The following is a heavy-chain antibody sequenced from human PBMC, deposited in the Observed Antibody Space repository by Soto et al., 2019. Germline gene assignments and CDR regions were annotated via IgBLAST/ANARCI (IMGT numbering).Heavy chain of an antibody. CDR3: ARAAVAAASYFYGMDV. J-gene: IGHJ6*02. Sequence: QVQLVQSGAEVKKPGSSEKVSCKASGGTFSSYAISWVRQAPGHGLEWMGGIIPIFGTADYAQKFQGRVTIIADESTSTAYKELSSLRSEDMSVYYCARAAVAAASYFYGMDVWGQGTTVTVSS. V-gene: IGHV1-69*19. D-gene: IGHD6-13*01. CDR2: IIPIFGTA. CDR1: GGTFSSYA.